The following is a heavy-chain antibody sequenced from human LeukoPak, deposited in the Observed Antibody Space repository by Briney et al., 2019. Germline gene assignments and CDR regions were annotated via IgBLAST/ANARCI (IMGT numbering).Heavy chain of an antibody. D-gene: IGHD2-15*01. J-gene: IGHJ6*02. CDR3: ARVSCSGGSCYSYYYYYGMDV. V-gene: IGHV4-59*01. CDR2: IYYSGST. Sequence: SETLSLTCTVSGGSISSYYWSWIRQPPGKGLEWIGYIYYSGSTNYNPSLKSRVTISVDTSKNQFSLKLSSVTAADTAVYHCARVSCSGGSCYSYYYYYGMDVWGQGTTVTVSS. CDR1: GGSISSYY.